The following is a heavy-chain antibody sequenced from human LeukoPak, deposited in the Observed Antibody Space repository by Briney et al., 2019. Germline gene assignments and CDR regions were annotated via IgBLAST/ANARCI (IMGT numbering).Heavy chain of an antibody. CDR1: GGSISSGGYY. J-gene: IGHJ6*02. V-gene: IGHV4-31*03. D-gene: IGHD3-22*01. CDR3: ARDRDSSGYYSMGYYYGMDV. Sequence: TLSLTCTVSGGSISSGGYYWSWIRQHPGKGLEWIGYIYYSGSTYYNPSLKSRVTISVDTSKNQFSLKLSSVTAADTAVYYCARDRDSSGYYSMGYYYGMDVWGQGTTVTVSS. CDR2: IYYSGST.